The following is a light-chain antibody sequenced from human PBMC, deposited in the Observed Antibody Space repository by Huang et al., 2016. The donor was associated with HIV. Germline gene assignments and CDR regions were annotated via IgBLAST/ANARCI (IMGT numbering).Light chain of an antibody. V-gene: IGKV3-11*01. Sequence: IVLTQSPATLSWYLGERVTLSCRASQSISNHLAWYQQRPGQAPRLLIYDASNRVGGVPARFSGSGSGTDFTLTSSSLEPEDFALYYCQQHHSWLTFGGGTKLEVK. J-gene: IGKJ4*01. CDR3: QQHHSWLT. CDR1: QSISNH. CDR2: DAS.